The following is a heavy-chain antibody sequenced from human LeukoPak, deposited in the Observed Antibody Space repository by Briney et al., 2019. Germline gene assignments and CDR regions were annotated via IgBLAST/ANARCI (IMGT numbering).Heavy chain of an antibody. CDR2: ITSSSSYI. D-gene: IGHD6-19*01. J-gene: IGHJ5*02. V-gene: IGHV3-21*01. CDR1: GFTFSSYS. CDR3: ARIPNSAGFPNWFDP. Sequence: GGSLRLSCAVSGFTFSSYSMNWVRQAPGKGLEWVSSITSSSSYIYYADSVKGRLTISRDNAKNSLYLQMNSLRAEDTAVYYCARIPNSAGFPNWFDPWGQGTLVTVSS.